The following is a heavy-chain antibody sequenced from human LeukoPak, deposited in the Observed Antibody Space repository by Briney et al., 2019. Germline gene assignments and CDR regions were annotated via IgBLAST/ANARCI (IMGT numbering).Heavy chain of an antibody. CDR3: ARARGYSYGPYGY. CDR1: GFTFSSYA. Sequence: GGSLRLSCAASGFTFSSYAMSWVRQAPGKGLEWVSAISGSGGSTYYADSVKGRFTISRDNSKNTLYLQMNSLRAEDTAVYYCARARGYSYGPYGYWGQGTLVTVSS. CDR2: ISGSGGST. D-gene: IGHD5-18*01. J-gene: IGHJ4*02. V-gene: IGHV3-23*01.